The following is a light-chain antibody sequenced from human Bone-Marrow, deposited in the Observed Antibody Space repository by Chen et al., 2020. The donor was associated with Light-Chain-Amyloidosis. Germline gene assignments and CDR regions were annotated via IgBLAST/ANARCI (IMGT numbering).Light chain of an antibody. CDR1: QTISSNY. CDR2: GSS. V-gene: IGKV3-20*01. Sequence: EIVFTQPPGTLSLSPGEGANLSCRASQTISSNYLTWYQQKFGQAPRLLIYGSSSSATGIPDRFTGSGSGTDFTLTINRLEPEDFAMYYCQQYGTSPLTFGGGTKVEIK. J-gene: IGKJ4*01. CDR3: QQYGTSPLT.